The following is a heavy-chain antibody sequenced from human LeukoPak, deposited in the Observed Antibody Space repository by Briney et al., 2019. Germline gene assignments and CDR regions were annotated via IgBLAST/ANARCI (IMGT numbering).Heavy chain of an antibody. D-gene: IGHD2-15*01. Sequence: GGSLRLSCAASGFTFSSYAMNWVRQAPGQGLQWVSAVGTSADTYYADSVRGRFTISRDNSKNTLYLQMDSLRAEDTAIYYCTRKTPGRTPFDYWGQGILVTVSS. CDR1: GFTFSSYA. J-gene: IGHJ4*02. CDR3: TRKTPGRTPFDY. CDR2: VGTSADT. V-gene: IGHV3-23*01.